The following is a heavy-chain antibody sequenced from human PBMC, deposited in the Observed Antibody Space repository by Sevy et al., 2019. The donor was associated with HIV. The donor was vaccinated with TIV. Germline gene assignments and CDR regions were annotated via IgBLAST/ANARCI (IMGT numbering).Heavy chain of an antibody. D-gene: IGHD3-22*01. V-gene: IGHV4-59*13. CDR1: GGSISSYY. Sequence: SETLSLTCTVSGGSISSYYWSWIRQPPGKGLEWIGYIHYSGSTNYNPSLKSRVTISLDTSKNQIPLKLSSVTAADTDVYDGARGTYYDSSGYWKDAFDIWGQGTMVTVSS. CDR3: ARGTYYDSSGYWKDAFDI. CDR2: IHYSGST. J-gene: IGHJ3*02.